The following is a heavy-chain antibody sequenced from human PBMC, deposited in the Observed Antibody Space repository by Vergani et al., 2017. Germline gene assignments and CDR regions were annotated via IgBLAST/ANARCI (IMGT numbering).Heavy chain of an antibody. CDR3: ARETDTGSSVSYNYYAMDV. CDR1: GFTFSDHY. D-gene: IGHD3-9*01. Sequence: QVQLVESGGGLVQPGGSLRLSCAASGFTFSDHYMSWVRPAPGKGLEWISYMSSGDSIYYADSVKGRFTVSRDNTKNTLYLQMNSLRAEDTAVYYCARETDTGSSVSYNYYAMDVWGQGTMVTVSS. CDR2: MSSGDSI. V-gene: IGHV3-11*04. J-gene: IGHJ6*02.